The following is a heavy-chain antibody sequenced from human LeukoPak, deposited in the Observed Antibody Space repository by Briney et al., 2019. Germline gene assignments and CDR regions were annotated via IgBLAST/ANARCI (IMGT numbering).Heavy chain of an antibody. CDR1: GYTFTSSY. CDR3: ARDQEGFDY. CDR2: IYPRDGST. Sequence: ASVKVSCKASGYTFTSSYIHCVRQAPGQGLEWMGMIYPRDGSTSYAQKFQGRVTVTRDTSTSTVHMELSGLRSEDTAVYYCARDQEGFDYWGQGTLVTVSS. V-gene: IGHV1-46*01. J-gene: IGHJ4*02.